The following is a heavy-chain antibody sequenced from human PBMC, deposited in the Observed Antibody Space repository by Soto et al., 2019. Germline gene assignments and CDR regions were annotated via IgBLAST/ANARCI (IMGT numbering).Heavy chain of an antibody. V-gene: IGHV4-59*01. CDR3: ARGKKQLGYYYYYKDA. CDR2: IYYSGST. Sequence: QVQLQESGPGLVKPSETLSLTCTVSGGSISSYYWSWIRQPPGKGLEWIGYIYYSGSTNYNPSLQSRVTISVDTSKNQFSLKLSSVTAADTAVYYCARGKKQLGYYYYYKDAWGKGTTVTVSS. CDR1: GGSISSYY. J-gene: IGHJ6*03. D-gene: IGHD6-13*01.